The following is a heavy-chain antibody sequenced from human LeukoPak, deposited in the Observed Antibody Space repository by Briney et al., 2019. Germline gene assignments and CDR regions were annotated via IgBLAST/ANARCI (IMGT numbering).Heavy chain of an antibody. CDR1: GFSFSVYA. D-gene: IGHD3-3*01. CDR2: TSGSAGRT. V-gene: IGHV3-23*01. CDR3: AKGGQDYDFWRFDY. Sequence: GGSLRLSCAASGFSFSVYAMSWVRQAPGKGLEWVSSTSGSAGRTYYTNSVKGRFTISRENFKNTVFLEMNNLGAEDTALYYCAKGGQDYDFWRFDYWGQGNLVIVSS. J-gene: IGHJ4*02.